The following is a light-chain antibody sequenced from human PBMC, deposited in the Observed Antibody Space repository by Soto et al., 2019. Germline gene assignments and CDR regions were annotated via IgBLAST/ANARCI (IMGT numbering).Light chain of an antibody. CDR1: QSVSNS. V-gene: IGKV3-11*01. Sequence: EIVLTQSPATLSLSPGERATLSCRASQSVSNSFTWFQQKPGQAPRLLIYDASNRATDIPARFSGSGSGTDFTLTISSLEPEDFAVYYCQQRRSWPRTFGQGTKLEIK. CDR2: DAS. J-gene: IGKJ2*01. CDR3: QQRRSWPRT.